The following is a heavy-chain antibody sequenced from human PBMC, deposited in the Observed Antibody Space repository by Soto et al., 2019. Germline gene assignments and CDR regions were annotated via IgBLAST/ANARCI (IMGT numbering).Heavy chain of an antibody. CDR2: IIPIFGTA. J-gene: IGHJ5*02. Sequence: QVQLLQSGAEVKKPGSSVQVSCKASGGTFCSYAISWLRQAPGQGLEWMGGIIPIFGTATYAQKLQGRVTITADESTSTADMELSSLRSEDTAVYYCARVRITFGGVITYNWFDPWGQGTLVTVSS. V-gene: IGHV1-69*01. CDR3: ARVRITFGGVITYNWFDP. CDR1: GGTFCSYA. D-gene: IGHD3-16*02.